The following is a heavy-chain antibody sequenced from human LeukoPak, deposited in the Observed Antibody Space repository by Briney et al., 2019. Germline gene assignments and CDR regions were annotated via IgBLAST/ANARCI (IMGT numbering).Heavy chain of an antibody. V-gene: IGHV3-21*01. J-gene: IGHJ4*02. CDR2: ISSSSSYI. D-gene: IGHD1-26*01. CDR3: ARGSEWELQSPYYFDY. CDR1: GFTFSTYS. Sequence: GGSLRLSCAASGFTFSTYSVNWVRQAPGKGLEWVSSISSSSSYIYYADSVKGRFTISRDNAKNSLYLQMNSLRAEDTALYHCARGSEWELQSPYYFDYWGQGTLVTVSS.